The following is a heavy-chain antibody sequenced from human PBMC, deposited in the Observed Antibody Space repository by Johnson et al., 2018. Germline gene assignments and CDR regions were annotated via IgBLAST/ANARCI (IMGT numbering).Heavy chain of an antibody. CDR2: TRNKANSYTT. CDR3: ARSNAYYYDSSGYRDYYYMDV. CDR1: GFTFSDHY. V-gene: IGHV3-72*01. Sequence: EVQLVESGGGLVQPGGSLRLSCAASGFTFSDHYMDWVRQAPGKGLAWVGRTRNKANSYTTEYAASVKGRFTISRDDSKNSLYLQMNSLKTEDTAVYYCARSNAYYYDSSGYRDYYYMDVWGKGTTVTVSS. J-gene: IGHJ6*03. D-gene: IGHD3-22*01.